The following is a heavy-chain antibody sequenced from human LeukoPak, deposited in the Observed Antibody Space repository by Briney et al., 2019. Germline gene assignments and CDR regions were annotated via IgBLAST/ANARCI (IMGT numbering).Heavy chain of an antibody. CDR1: GFTFSSYW. Sequence: PGGSLRLSCAASGFTFSSYWMSWVRQAPGKGLEWVANIKQDGSEKYYVDSVKGRFTISRDNAKNSLYLQMNSLRAEDTAVYYCAKDGGRRYSYGWTSFYYYYYMDVWGKGTTVTISS. D-gene: IGHD5-18*01. V-gene: IGHV3-7*01. CDR2: IKQDGSEK. CDR3: AKDGGRRYSYGWTSFYYYYYMDV. J-gene: IGHJ6*03.